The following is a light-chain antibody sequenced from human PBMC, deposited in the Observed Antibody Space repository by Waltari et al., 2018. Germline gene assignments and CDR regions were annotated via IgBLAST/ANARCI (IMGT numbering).Light chain of an antibody. J-gene: IGLJ2*01. CDR1: NSNIGTNT. CDR3: ATWDDRQSGVV. CDR2: RDN. V-gene: IGLV1-44*01. Sequence: ASGTPGQRVTVSCSGDNSNIGTNTVNWYQQLPGTAPTLLIYRDNQRPSGVPDRFSGSRSGTSASLAISGLRPDDEASYYCATWDDRQSGVVFGGGTTLTVL.